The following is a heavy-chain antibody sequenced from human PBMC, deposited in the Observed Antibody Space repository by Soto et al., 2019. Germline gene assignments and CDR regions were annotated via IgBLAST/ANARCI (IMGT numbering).Heavy chain of an antibody. V-gene: IGHV3-74*01. CDR2: INSDGSST. CDR1: GFTFSSYW. Sequence: GGSLRLSCAASGFTFSSYWMHWVRQVPGKGLVWVSRINSDGSSTIYAGSVKGRFTISRDNAKNTLYLQMNSLRAEDTAVYYCARGRYNSGWYNWFDPWGQGTLVTVSS. J-gene: IGHJ5*02. CDR3: ARGRYNSGWYNWFDP. D-gene: IGHD6-19*01.